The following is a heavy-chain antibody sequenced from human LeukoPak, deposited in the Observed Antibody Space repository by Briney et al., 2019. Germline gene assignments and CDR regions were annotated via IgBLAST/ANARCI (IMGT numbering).Heavy chain of an antibody. Sequence: PGGSLRLSCAASGFTFSSYSMNWVRQAPGKGLEWVSSISSSSSYIYYADSVKGRFTISRDNSKNSVYLQMNSLRAEDTAVYYCARRSPEYYYYAMDVWGQGTTVTVSS. CDR2: ISSSSSYI. CDR1: GFTFSSYS. CDR3: ARRSPEYYYYAMDV. J-gene: IGHJ6*02. D-gene: IGHD1-14*01. V-gene: IGHV3-21*01.